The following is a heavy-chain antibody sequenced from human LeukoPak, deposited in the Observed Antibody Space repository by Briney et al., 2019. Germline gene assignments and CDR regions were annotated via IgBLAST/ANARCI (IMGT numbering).Heavy chain of an antibody. J-gene: IGHJ6*02. V-gene: IGHV3-11*06. CDR3: ARGYGDKASNLYYYYGMDV. D-gene: IGHD4-17*01. CDR1: GFTFSDYY. Sequence: GGSLRLSCAASGFTFSDYYMSWIRQAPGKGLEWVSYISSSSSYTNYADSVKGRFTISRDNSKNTLNLQMNSLRAGDTAVYYCARGYGDKASNLYYYYGMDVWGQGTTVTVSS. CDR2: ISSSSSYT.